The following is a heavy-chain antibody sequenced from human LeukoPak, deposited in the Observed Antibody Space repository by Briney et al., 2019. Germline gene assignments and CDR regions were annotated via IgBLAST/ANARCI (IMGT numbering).Heavy chain of an antibody. D-gene: IGHD2-15*01. J-gene: IGHJ3*02. CDR2: IYYSGST. Sequence: SETLSLTCTVSGGSISSGDYYWSWIRQPPGKGLEWIGYIYYSGSTYYNPSLKSRVTISVDTSKNQFSLKLSSVTAADTAVYYRARYCSGGSCYSGDAFDIWGQGTMVTVSS. CDR1: GGSISSGDYY. V-gene: IGHV4-30-4*01. CDR3: ARYCSGGSCYSGDAFDI.